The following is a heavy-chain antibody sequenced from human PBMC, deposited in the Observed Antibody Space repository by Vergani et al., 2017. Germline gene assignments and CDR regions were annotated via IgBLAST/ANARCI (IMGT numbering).Heavy chain of an antibody. CDR1: GGSIRSSNW. Sequence: QVQLQESGPGLVKPSGTLSLTCAVSGGSIRSSNWWSWVRQPPGKGLEWIGETYHSGGTNYNPSLKSQVTISVDKSKNQFSLKLSSVTAADTAVYYCARDLGWPGGYGMDVWGQGTTVTVSS. V-gene: IGHV4-4*02. CDR2: TYHSGGT. J-gene: IGHJ6*02. D-gene: IGHD3-3*01. CDR3: ARDLGWPGGYGMDV.